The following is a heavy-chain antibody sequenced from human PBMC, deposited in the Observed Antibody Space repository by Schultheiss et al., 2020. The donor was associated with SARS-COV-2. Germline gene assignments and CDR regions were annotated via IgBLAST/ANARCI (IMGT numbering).Heavy chain of an antibody. CDR2: IWYDGSNK. D-gene: IGHD3-3*01. Sequence: GESLKISCAASGFTFSSYGMHWVRQAPGKGLEWVAVIWYDGSNKYYADSVKGRFTISRDNSKNTLYLQMNSLRAEDTAVYYCARTIFGSVDPWGQGTLVTVSS. CDR1: GFTFSSYG. J-gene: IGHJ5*02. V-gene: IGHV3-33*08. CDR3: ARTIFGSVDP.